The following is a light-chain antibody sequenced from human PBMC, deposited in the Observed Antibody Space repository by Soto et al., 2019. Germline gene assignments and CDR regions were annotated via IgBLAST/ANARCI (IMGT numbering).Light chain of an antibody. V-gene: IGKV1-5*03. CDR3: QQFQTYV. CDR2: KAS. J-gene: IGKJ1*01. CDR1: QPIGDF. Sequence: DIQMTQSPSTLSASVGDRVTITCRASQPIGDFLAWYQQKPGKAPKLLIYKASRLERWVPSRFSGGGSGTEFTLNISSLQPHDFASYYCQQFQTYVFGQGTKVEIK.